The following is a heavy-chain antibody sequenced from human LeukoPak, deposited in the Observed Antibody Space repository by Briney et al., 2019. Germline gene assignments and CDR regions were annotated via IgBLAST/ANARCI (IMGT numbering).Heavy chain of an antibody. CDR2: IYPGDSDT. CDR3: ARQYPPSVSYSRAFDI. D-gene: IGHD2-15*01. CDR1: GYSFISYW. J-gene: IGHJ3*02. V-gene: IGHV5-51*01. Sequence: GESLKISCKGTGYSFISYWIGWVRQLPGKGLEWMTTIYPGDSDTRYSPSFQGQVTISVDKSISTAYLQWSSLEASDTAMYYCARQYPPSVSYSRAFDIWGQGTMVTVSS.